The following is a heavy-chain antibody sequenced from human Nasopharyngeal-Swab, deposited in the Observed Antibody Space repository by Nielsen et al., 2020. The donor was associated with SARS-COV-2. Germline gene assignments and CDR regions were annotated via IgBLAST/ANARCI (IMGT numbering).Heavy chain of an antibody. CDR2: ISNSGSST. Sequence: VRQMPGKGLEWVSYISNSGSSTNYADSVRGRFTISRDNAKNSLYLQMNSLRAEDTAVYYCARDRDGGNLGGMDVWGQGTTVTVSS. V-gene: IGHV3-11*06. D-gene: IGHD4-23*01. CDR3: ARDRDGGNLGGMDV. J-gene: IGHJ6*02.